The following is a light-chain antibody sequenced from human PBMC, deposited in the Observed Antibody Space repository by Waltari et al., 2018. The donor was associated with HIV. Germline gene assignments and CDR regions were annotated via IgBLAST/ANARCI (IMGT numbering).Light chain of an antibody. V-gene: IGLV2-14*03. CDR3: CSYTVNSTGV. J-gene: IGLJ1*01. CDR1: SGDIGTYKY. CDR2: DVN. Sequence: QSALTQPASVSGSPGQSIAISCTGTSGDIGTYKYVPWYQQNTGKVPKLIIYDVNVRPAAFSDPFSDSKSGNTATLTISGLHSDDEADYYCCSYTVNSTGVFGAWTKITV.